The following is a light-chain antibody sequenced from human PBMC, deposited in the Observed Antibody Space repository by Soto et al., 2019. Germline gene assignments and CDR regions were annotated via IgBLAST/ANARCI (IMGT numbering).Light chain of an antibody. Sequence: EIVLTQSPGTLSLSPGERATLSCRPSQSVSSDYLAWYQQKPGQAPRLLIYGASSRATGIPDRFSGSGSGTSFTLTISRMEPEELAVYYCQQYVNSPQSPQTVGQGTKV. J-gene: IGKJ1*01. CDR2: GAS. CDR3: QQYVNSPQSPQT. CDR1: QSVSSDY. V-gene: IGKV3-20*01.